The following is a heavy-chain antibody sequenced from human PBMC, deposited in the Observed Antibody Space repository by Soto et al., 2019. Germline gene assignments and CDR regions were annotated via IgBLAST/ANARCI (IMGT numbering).Heavy chain of an antibody. J-gene: IGHJ4*02. CDR3: AREGGYRYGAAFDN. CDR2: TYDSSKWYN. CDR1: GDSVSSNSAA. D-gene: IGHD5-18*01. V-gene: IGHV6-1*01. Sequence: SQTLSLTCAISGDSVSSNSAAWNWIRQSPSRGIEWLGRTYDSSKWYNDYAGSVKSRITINPDTSKNQFSLQLKAVTTEDTAVYYCAREGGYRYGAAFDNWGQGTLVTVSS.